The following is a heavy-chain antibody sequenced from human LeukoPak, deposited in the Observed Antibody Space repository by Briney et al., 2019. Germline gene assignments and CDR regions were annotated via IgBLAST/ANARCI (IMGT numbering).Heavy chain of an antibody. Sequence: GGSLRLSCAASGFTFTSYGISWVRQAPGQGLEWMGWISAYNGNTNYAQKLQGRVTMTTDTSTSTAYMELRSLRSDDTAVYYCARGYYYDSSGYPPIAEYFQHWGQGTLVTVSS. D-gene: IGHD3-22*01. CDR1: GFTFTSYG. CDR2: ISAYNGNT. V-gene: IGHV1-18*01. J-gene: IGHJ1*01. CDR3: ARGYYYDSSGYPPIAEYFQH.